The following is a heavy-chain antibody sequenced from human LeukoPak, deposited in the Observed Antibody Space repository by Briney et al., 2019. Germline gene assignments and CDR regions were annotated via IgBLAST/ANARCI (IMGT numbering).Heavy chain of an antibody. Sequence: GGSLRLSCAASGFTFDDYAMHWVRQAPGKGLEWVSGISWNSGSIGYADSVKGRFTISRDNAKNSLYLQMNSLRAEDTALYYCAKDGSGGYGEYFDYWGQGTLVTVSS. CDR2: ISWNSGSI. CDR1: GFTFDDYA. J-gene: IGHJ4*02. CDR3: AKDGSGGYGEYFDY. D-gene: IGHD1-26*01. V-gene: IGHV3-9*01.